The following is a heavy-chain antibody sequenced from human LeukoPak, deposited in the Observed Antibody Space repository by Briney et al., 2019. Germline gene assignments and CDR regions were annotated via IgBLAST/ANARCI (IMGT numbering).Heavy chain of an antibody. J-gene: IGHJ4*02. V-gene: IGHV1-18*01. D-gene: IGHD6-19*01. Sequence: ASVPVSFKTSGYSFNTYGITWVRQAPGQGLEWMGWISGHSGDTQYARKFQGRVTLTTDSSTTTAYMDPRALKSDDTAVYYCLRDASGWFLGVQEFHFWGQGTLVIVSS. CDR3: LRDASGWFLGVQEFHF. CDR2: ISGHSGDT. CDR1: GYSFNTYG.